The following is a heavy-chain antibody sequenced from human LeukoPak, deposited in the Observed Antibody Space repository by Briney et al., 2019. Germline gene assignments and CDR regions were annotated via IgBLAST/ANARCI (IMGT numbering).Heavy chain of an antibody. CDR3: ARERDIVVVPAAIPWFDP. CDR1: GFTFSSYS. J-gene: IGHJ5*02. V-gene: IGHV3-21*01. D-gene: IGHD2-2*02. Sequence: GGSLRLSCAASGFTFSSYSMNWVRQAPGKGLEWVSSISSSSSYIYYADSVKGRFTISRDNAKNSLYLQMNSLRAEDTAVYYCARERDIVVVPAAIPWFDPWGQGTLVTVSS. CDR2: ISSSSSYI.